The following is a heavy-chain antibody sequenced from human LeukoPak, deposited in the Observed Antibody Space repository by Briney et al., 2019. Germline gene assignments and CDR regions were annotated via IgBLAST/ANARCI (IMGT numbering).Heavy chain of an antibody. D-gene: IGHD6-19*01. CDR1: GFTFSSYA. J-gene: IGHJ4*02. V-gene: IGHV3-23*01. CDR2: ISGSGGST. Sequence: GGSLRLSCAASGFTFSSYAMSWVRQAPGKGLEWVSAISGSGGSTYYADSVKGRFTISRDNSKNTLYLQMNSLRAEDTAVYYCAKDARGRSGWPYYFDYWGQGTLVTVSS. CDR3: AKDARGRSGWPYYFDY.